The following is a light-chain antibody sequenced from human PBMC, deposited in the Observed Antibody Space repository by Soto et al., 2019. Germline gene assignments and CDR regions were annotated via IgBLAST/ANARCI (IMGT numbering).Light chain of an antibody. CDR1: QSVSSNF. CDR3: QQYGSSPLYS. CDR2: NSG. V-gene: IGKV3-20*01. J-gene: IGKJ2*03. Sequence: EIVLTQSPGTLSLSPGERATLSCRASQSVSSNFLAWYQQKPGQAPRLVIYNSGSRAAGIPDRFSGSGSGTDFTLTISRLEPEDFAVYYCQQYGSSPLYSFGQGTKLEIK.